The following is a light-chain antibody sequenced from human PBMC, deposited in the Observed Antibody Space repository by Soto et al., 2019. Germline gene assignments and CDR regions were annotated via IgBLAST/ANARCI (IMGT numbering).Light chain of an antibody. CDR3: CSYADNYTLS. J-gene: IGLJ2*01. Sequence: QSALTQPRSVSESPGQSVTISCTGNSSDVGGYNYVSWYQYHPGKAPKLMIYDVTKRPSGVPDRFSGSKSGNTASLTISGLQAEDEGDYFCCSYADNYTLSFGGGTKLTVL. CDR1: SSDVGGYNY. CDR2: DVT. V-gene: IGLV2-11*01.